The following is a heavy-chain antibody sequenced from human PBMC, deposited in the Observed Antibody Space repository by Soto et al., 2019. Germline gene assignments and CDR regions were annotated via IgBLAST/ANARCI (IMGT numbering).Heavy chain of an antibody. CDR2: IYFSGST. D-gene: IGHD6-6*01. CDR1: GGSISSSSYY. CDR3: ARRLGYSSSSWFDP. Sequence: SETLSLTCTVSGGSISSSSYYWGWIRQPPGKGLVWIGSIYFSGSTYYNPSLKSRVTISVDTAKNQFSLKLSSVTAADTAVYYCARRLGYSSSSWFDPWGQGTLVTVSS. J-gene: IGHJ5*02. V-gene: IGHV4-39*01.